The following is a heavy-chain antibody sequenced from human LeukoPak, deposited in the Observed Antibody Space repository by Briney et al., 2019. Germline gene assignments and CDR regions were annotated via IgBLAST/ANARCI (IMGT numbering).Heavy chain of an antibody. V-gene: IGHV4-34*01. J-gene: IGHJ4*02. Sequence: SETLSLTCAVYGGSLSGYYWSWIRQPPGKGLEWIGEINHSGSTNYNPSLKSRVTISVDTSKNQFSLKLSSVTAADTAVYYCARHGIASYPHWGQGTLVTVSS. CDR1: GGSLSGYY. D-gene: IGHD1-26*01. CDR3: ARHGIASYPH. CDR2: INHSGST.